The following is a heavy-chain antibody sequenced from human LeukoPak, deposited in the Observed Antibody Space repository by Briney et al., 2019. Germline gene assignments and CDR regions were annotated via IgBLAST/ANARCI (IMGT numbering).Heavy chain of an antibody. D-gene: IGHD3-10*01. CDR2: IRSIANSYAT. Sequence: GGSLRLSCAASGFTFSGSDMHWVRQASGKGLEWVGRIRSIANSYATAYDESVKGTFSISRDDSKNTAYLQMNSLKTEDTAVYYCTRLTMATDYSGMDVWGQGTTVTVSS. CDR3: TRLTMATDYSGMDV. J-gene: IGHJ6*02. V-gene: IGHV3-73*01. CDR1: GFTFSGSD.